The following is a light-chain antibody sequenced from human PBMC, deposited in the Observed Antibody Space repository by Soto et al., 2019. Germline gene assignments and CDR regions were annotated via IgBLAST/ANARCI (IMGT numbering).Light chain of an antibody. Sequence: QSVLTQPPSASGTPWQRVTISCSGSSSNIGSNPVNWYRQLPGTAPKLLIYTNNQRPSGVPDRFSGSKSGTSASLAIGGLQSEDEADYYCAAWDGSLNGWLFGGGTKLTVL. J-gene: IGLJ3*02. V-gene: IGLV1-44*01. CDR1: SSNIGSNP. CDR3: AAWDGSLNGWL. CDR2: TNN.